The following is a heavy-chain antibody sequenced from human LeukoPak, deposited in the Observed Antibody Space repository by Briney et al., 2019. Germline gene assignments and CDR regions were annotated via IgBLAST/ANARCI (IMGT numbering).Heavy chain of an antibody. Sequence: SETLSLTCAVYGGSFSGYYWSWIRQPPGKGLEWIGEINHSGSTNYNPSLKSRVTISGDTSKNQFSLKLSSVTAADTAVYYCARRGYYYGSGSYYRPPHFDYWGQGTLVTVSS. J-gene: IGHJ4*02. V-gene: IGHV4-34*01. D-gene: IGHD3-10*01. CDR2: INHSGST. CDR3: ARRGYYYGSGSYYRPPHFDY. CDR1: GGSFSGYY.